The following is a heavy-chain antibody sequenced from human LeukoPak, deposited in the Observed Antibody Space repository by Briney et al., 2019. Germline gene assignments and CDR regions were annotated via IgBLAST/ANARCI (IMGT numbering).Heavy chain of an antibody. CDR2: IFYSGST. D-gene: IGHD3-10*01. J-gene: IGHJ3*02. V-gene: IGHV4-34*12. CDR1: LDSFSGNS. Sequence: SETLSLTCAVYLDSFSGNSWSWIRQPPGKGLEWIGNIFYSGSTYYSPSLRSRVTISLDTSRNQFSLKLNSVTAADTAVYYCAKSNGYGLVDIWGQGTMVTVSS. CDR3: AKSNGYGLVDI.